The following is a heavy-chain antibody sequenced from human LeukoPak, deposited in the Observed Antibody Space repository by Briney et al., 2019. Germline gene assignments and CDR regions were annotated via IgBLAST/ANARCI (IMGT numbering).Heavy chain of an antibody. CDR3: AKTYDILTGYSAYFDY. CDR2: IRYDGSNK. CDR1: GFTFSSYG. Sequence: GGSLRLSCAASGFTFSSYGMHWVRQAPGKGLEWVAFIRYDGSNKYYADSVKGRFTISRDNSKNTLYLQMNSQRAEDTAVYYCAKTYDILTGYSAYFDYWGQGTLVTVSS. V-gene: IGHV3-30*02. J-gene: IGHJ4*02. D-gene: IGHD3-9*01.